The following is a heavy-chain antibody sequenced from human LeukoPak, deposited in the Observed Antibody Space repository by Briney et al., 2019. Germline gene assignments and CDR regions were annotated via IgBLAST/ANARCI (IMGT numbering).Heavy chain of an antibody. Sequence: GGSLRLSCAASGFTVSSNYMSWVRRAPGKGLEWVSVIYSGGSTYYADSVKGRFTISRDNSKNTLYLQMNSLRAEDTAVYYCAREYCSGGSCYTDYWGQGTLVTVSS. D-gene: IGHD2-15*01. J-gene: IGHJ4*02. CDR2: IYSGGST. CDR3: AREYCSGGSCYTDY. CDR1: GFTVSSNY. V-gene: IGHV3-66*01.